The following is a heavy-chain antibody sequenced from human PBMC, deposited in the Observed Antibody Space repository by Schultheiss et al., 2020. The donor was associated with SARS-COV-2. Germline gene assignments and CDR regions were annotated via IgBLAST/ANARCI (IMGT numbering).Heavy chain of an antibody. J-gene: IGHJ6*02. CDR3: ARHGGLGSGYYSRGYYYYGMDV. CDR1: GGSFSGYY. D-gene: IGHD3-22*01. V-gene: IGHV4-34*01. Sequence: SETLSLTCAVYGGSFSGYYWSWIRQPPGKGLEWIGEINHSGSTKDNPSLKSRVIISVDTSKNQFSLKLSSVTAADTAVYYCARHGGLGSGYYSRGYYYYGMDVWGQGTTVTVSS. CDR2: INHSGST.